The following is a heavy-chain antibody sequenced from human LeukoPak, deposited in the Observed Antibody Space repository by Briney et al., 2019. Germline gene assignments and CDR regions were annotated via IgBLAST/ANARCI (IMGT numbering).Heavy chain of an antibody. V-gene: IGHV1-2*02. Sequence: ASVTVSYTASGYTFTTYYMHWVRQAPGQGLECMGWITPNSGCTNYAQKFQASVTMTRDTSITTAYMEPSRLRSDDTAVYYCAIEEDSACYDYWGQGTMVTVSS. CDR3: AIEEDSACYDY. CDR1: GYTFTTYY. CDR2: ITPNSGCT. J-gene: IGHJ4*02. D-gene: IGHD6-19*01.